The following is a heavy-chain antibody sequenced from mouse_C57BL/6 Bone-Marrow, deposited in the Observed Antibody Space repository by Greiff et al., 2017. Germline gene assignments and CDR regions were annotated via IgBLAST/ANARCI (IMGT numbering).Heavy chain of an antibody. Sequence: VHVKQSGTVLARSGASVKMSCKTSGYTFTSYWMHWVKQRPGQGLEWIGAIYPGNSDTSYNQKFKGKAKPTAVTSASTAYMELSSLTNEDSAVYYCTRLGWFAYWGQGTLVTVSA. CDR2: IYPGNSDT. CDR3: TRLGWFAY. J-gene: IGHJ3*01. V-gene: IGHV1-5*01. CDR1: GYTFTSYW.